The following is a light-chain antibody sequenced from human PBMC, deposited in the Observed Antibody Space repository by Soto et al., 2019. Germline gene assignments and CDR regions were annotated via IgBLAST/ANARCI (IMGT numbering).Light chain of an antibody. CDR2: GAS. CDR3: QQYNDWPLT. V-gene: IGKV3-15*01. Sequence: EIVMTQSPDTLSVSPGERATLSCRASQSVSGNLAWFQQKPGQAPRLLFSGASTRATGVPVRFSASGSGTDFTLTISSLQSEDFVLYYCQQYNDWPLTFGQGTRLDI. J-gene: IGKJ5*01. CDR1: QSVSGN.